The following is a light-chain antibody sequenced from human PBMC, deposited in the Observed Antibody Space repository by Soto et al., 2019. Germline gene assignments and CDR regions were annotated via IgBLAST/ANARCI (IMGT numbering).Light chain of an antibody. Sequence: DIQMTLSPSSLSASVGDRVTITCRASQGISNYLAWYQQKPGQVPKLLIYVASTLQSGVPSRFSGRGSGTDFSLSISSLQPEDVATYYRQNYNSAPITFGQGTRLEIK. CDR2: VAS. CDR3: QNYNSAPIT. CDR1: QGISNY. J-gene: IGKJ5*01. V-gene: IGKV1-27*01.